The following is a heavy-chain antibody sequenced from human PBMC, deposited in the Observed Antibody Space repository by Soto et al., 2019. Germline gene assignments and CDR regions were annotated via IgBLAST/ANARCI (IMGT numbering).Heavy chain of an antibody. J-gene: IGHJ4*02. CDR2: INAGNGNT. D-gene: IGHD6-19*01. V-gene: IGHV1-3*01. Sequence: ASVKVSCKASGYTFTSYAMHWVRQAPGQRLEWMGWINAGNGNTKYSQKFQGRVTITRDTSASTAYMELSSLRSEDTAVYYCAKDRIAVAGTFDYWGQGTPVTVSS. CDR3: AKDRIAVAGTFDY. CDR1: GYTFTSYA.